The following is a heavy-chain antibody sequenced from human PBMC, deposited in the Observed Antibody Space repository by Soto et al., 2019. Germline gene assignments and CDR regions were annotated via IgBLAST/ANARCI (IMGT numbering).Heavy chain of an antibody. V-gene: IGHV3-48*01. CDR3: ATGTVFGWLDNPNHSPDF. CDR1: GFTPSRLS. Sequence: PGGSLRLCCAASGFTPSRLSMNWVRQAPGKGLEWISYINSAGSIIYYADSVKGRFTISRDNAKNSLYLQMNSLRAEDTAVYYCATGTVFGWLDNPNHSPDFWGQGTMVTVSS. CDR2: INSAGSII. D-gene: IGHD3-9*01. J-gene: IGHJ3*01.